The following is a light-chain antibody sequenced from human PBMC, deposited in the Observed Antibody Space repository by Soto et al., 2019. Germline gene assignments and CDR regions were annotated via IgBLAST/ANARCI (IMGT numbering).Light chain of an antibody. CDR3: QSFDSSLSVV. Sequence: QSVLTQPPSVSGAPGQTVTISCTGSSSNIGAGYDVHWYQHLPGTAPKLLIYGNNNRPSGVPDRFSGSKSGTSASLAITGLQAEDETHYYCQSFDSSLSVVFGGGTKLTVL. J-gene: IGLJ2*01. V-gene: IGLV1-40*01. CDR2: GNN. CDR1: SSNIGAGYD.